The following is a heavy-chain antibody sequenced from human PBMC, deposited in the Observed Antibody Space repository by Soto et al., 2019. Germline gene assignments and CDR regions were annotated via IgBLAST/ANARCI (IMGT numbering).Heavy chain of an antibody. Sequence: EVYLVESGGGLVQPGGSLRLSCAASGFNVSKNFMTWVRQTPGKGLEWVSVIYSGGTRFYADSVKGRFTISRDDSKNTLYIQMNSLRAEDTAVYYCARDVRQYFFNYFYYYYMDVWGKGTTVNVSS. J-gene: IGHJ6*03. D-gene: IGHD4-4*01. CDR1: GFNVSKNF. CDR3: ARDVRQYFFNYFYYYYMDV. CDR2: IYSGGTR. V-gene: IGHV3-66*01.